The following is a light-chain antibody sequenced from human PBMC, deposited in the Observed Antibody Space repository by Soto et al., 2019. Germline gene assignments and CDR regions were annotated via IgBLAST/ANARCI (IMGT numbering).Light chain of an antibody. CDR3: QQRSNWLT. CDR1: QTISSW. J-gene: IGKJ3*01. Sequence: TQSPSTLSGSVGDRVTITCRASQTISSWLAWYQQKPGQAPRLLIYDASNRATGIPARFSGSGSGTDFTLTISSLEPEDFAVYYCQQRSNWLTFGPGTKVDIK. V-gene: IGKV3-11*01. CDR2: DAS.